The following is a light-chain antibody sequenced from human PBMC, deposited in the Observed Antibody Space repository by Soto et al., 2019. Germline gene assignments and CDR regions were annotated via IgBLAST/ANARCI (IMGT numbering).Light chain of an antibody. J-gene: IGKJ2*01. Sequence: EIVLTQSPATLSLSPGERATLSCRASQSVNSYLAWYQQKPGQAPRLLIYDASNRATGIPARFSGSGSGTDSTLTISSLEPEDFAVYYCQQRSNWSFGQGTKLEIK. CDR3: QQRSNWS. V-gene: IGKV3-11*01. CDR2: DAS. CDR1: QSVNSY.